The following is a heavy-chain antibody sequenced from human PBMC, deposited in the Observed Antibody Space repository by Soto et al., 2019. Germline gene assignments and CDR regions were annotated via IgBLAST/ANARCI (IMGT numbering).Heavy chain of an antibody. V-gene: IGHV1-69*01. CDR2: VVPLLGSA. J-gene: IGHJ4*01. D-gene: IGHD2-15*01. CDR3: ASGIAVDRFEF. Sequence: EQSGPEVKKPGSSVKVSCKASADTFNNYGFSWVRQAPGQGLECVGGVVPLLGSATYAQKFQGRATISEDESASTVSLELTNLQSDDTAIFYCASGIAVDRFEFWGLGTLVIVS. CDR1: ADTFNNYG.